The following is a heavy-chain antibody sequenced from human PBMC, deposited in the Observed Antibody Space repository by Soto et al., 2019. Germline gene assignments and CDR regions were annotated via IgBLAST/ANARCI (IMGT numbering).Heavy chain of an antibody. CDR1: GGSLREFGHF. D-gene: IGHD3-16*01. CDR3: ATDSGGPPLNRFDT. Sequence: QVQLRESGPGLMQPSQTLSLTCTVSGGSLREFGHFWTWIRQRPGRGLEWIGYSTYTGVTYYSPSLPRRISVSVTTSKNQFSLKLTSVTAADTAVYYFATDSGGPPLNRFDTCCHGTLITVSS. CDR2: STYTGVT. J-gene: IGHJ5*01. V-gene: IGHV4-31*03.